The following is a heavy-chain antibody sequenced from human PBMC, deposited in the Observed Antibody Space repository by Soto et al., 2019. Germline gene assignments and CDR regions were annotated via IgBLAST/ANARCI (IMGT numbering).Heavy chain of an antibody. CDR1: GGSFSGYY. CDR2: INHSGST. J-gene: IGHJ4*02. CDR3: ARGPPLWFGELQGRGRYYFDY. V-gene: IGHV4-34*01. D-gene: IGHD3-10*01. Sequence: SETLSLTCAVYGGSFSGYYWSWIRQPPGKGLEWIGEINHSGSTNYNPSLKSRVTISVDTSKNQFSLKLSSVTAADTAVYYCARGPPLWFGELQGRGRYYFDYWGQGTLVTVSS.